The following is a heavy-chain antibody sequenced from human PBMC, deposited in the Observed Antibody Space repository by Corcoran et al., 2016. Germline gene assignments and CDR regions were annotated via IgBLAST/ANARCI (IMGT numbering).Heavy chain of an antibody. D-gene: IGHD6-19*01. CDR2: ISSSSSYI. J-gene: IGHJ4*02. V-gene: IGHV3-21*01. Sequence: EVQLVESGGGLVKPGGSLRLSCAASGFTFSSYSMNWVRQAPGKGLEWVSSISSSSSYIYYADSVKGRFTISRDNAKNSLYLQMNSLRAEDRAVYYWARDAVAGRTSGLDYWGQGTLVTVSS. CDR3: ARDAVAGRTSGLDY. CDR1: GFTFSSYS.